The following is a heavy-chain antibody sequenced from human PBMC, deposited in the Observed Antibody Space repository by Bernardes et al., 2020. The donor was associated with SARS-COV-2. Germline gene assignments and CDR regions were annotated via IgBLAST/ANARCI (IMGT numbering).Heavy chain of an antibody. CDR3: ARKRAMSEAWSPNWFDP. D-gene: IGHD3-3*01. Sequence: GGSLRLSCAVSGFTLSRYEMNWVRQAPGKGLEWISYISSSGSTIYYADSVKGRFTISRDNAKNSLYLQMNSLRAEETAVYYCARKRAMSEAWSPNWFDPWGQGTLVTVSS. J-gene: IGHJ5*02. CDR2: ISSSGSTI. V-gene: IGHV3-48*03. CDR1: GFTLSRYE.